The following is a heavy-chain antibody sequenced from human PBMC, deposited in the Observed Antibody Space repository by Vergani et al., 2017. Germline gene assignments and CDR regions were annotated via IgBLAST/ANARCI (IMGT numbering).Heavy chain of an antibody. J-gene: IGHJ6*03. Sequence: QVQLVESGGGVVQPGRSLRLSCAASGFTFSSYAMHWVRQAPGKGLEWVAVISYDGSNKYYADSVKGRFTISRDNSKNTVHLQMNSLTAEDTAVYYCAKMCNWDDSYFYCMDVWGKGTTVTVSS. D-gene: IGHD1-1*01. V-gene: IGHV3-30-3*02. CDR1: GFTFSSYA. CDR2: ISYDGSNK. CDR3: AKMCNWDDSYFYCMDV.